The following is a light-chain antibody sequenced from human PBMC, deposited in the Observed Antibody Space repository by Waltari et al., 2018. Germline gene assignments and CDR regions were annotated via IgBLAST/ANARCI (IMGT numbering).Light chain of an antibody. V-gene: IGKV4-1*01. Sequence: DIVMTQSPESLAVSLGERAPINCKSSHNVLSRSNNKNYLAWYQHQPGQPPKLLIYWTSTRESGVPDRFSGSGSGTDFTLTISSLQAEDVAVYYCQQYYTTPHTFGQGTKLEIK. CDR1: HNVLSRSNNKNY. J-gene: IGKJ2*01. CDR2: WTS. CDR3: QQYYTTPHT.